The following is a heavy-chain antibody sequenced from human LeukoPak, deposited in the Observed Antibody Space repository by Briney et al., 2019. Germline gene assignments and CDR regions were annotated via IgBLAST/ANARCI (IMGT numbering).Heavy chain of an antibody. CDR1: GFTFSSYS. CDR2: ISSSSSYI. Sequence: GGSLRLSCAASGFTFSSYSMNWVRQAPGKGLEWVSSISSSSSYIYYADSVKGRFTISRDNAKNSLYLQMNSLRAEDTAVYYCARDIWVPYPHPITAAGTGADYWGQGTLVPVSS. J-gene: IGHJ4*02. V-gene: IGHV3-21*01. CDR3: ARDIWVPYPHPITAAGTGADY. D-gene: IGHD6-13*01.